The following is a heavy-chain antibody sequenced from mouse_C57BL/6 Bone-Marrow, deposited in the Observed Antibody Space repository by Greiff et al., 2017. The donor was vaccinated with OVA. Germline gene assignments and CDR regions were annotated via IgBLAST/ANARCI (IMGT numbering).Heavy chain of an antibody. CDR2: INYDGSST. CDR3: ARDPRYYYGSSRYFDV. D-gene: IGHD1-1*01. V-gene: IGHV5-16*01. Sequence: EVQLVESEGGLVQPGSSMKLSCTASGFTFSDYYMAWVRQVPEKGLEWVANINYDGSSTYYLDSLKSRFIISRDNAKNILYLQMSSLKSEDTATYYCARDPRYYYGSSRYFDVWGTGTTVTVSS. J-gene: IGHJ1*03. CDR1: GFTFSDYY.